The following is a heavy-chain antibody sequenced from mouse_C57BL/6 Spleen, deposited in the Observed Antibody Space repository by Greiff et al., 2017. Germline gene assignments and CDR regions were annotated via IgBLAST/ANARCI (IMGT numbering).Heavy chain of an antibody. CDR3: ARGRWLLPNSAMDY. CDR1: GYAFSSYW. D-gene: IGHD2-3*01. Sequence: QVQLKQSGAELVKPGASVKISCKASGYAFSSYWMNWVKQRPGKGLEWIGQIYPGDGDTNYNGKFKGKATLTADKSSSTAYMQLSSLTSEDSAVYFCARGRWLLPNSAMDYWGQGTSVTVSS. J-gene: IGHJ4*01. V-gene: IGHV1-80*01. CDR2: IYPGDGDT.